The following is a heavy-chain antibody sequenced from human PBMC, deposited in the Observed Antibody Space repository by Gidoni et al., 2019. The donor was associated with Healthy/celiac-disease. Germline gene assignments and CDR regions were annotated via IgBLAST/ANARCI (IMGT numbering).Heavy chain of an antibody. Sequence: EVQLLESGGGLVQPGGSLRLSCSASGFTFSSYAMSWVRPAPGKGLEWVSAISGSGSSTYYSESVKGRFTISRNNSKNTLYLQMNSRRAEDTTVYYCAKDYYDSSGYYYGDAFDIWGQGTMVTVSS. CDR2: ISGSGSST. CDR3: AKDYYDSSGYYYGDAFDI. CDR1: GFTFSSYA. V-gene: IGHV3-23*01. D-gene: IGHD3-22*01. J-gene: IGHJ3*02.